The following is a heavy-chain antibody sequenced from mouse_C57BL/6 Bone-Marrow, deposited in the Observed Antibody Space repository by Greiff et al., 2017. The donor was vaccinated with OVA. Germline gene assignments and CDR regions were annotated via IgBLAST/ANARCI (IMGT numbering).Heavy chain of an antibody. V-gene: IGHV1-72*01. J-gene: IGHJ3*01. Sequence: QVQLQQPGAELVKPGASVKLSCKASGYTFTSYWMHWVKQRPGRGLEWIGRIDPNSGGTKYNEKFKSKATLTVDKPSSTADMQLSSLTSEDSAVYYCGYDYDVLLAYWGQGTLVTVSA. CDR3: GYDYDVLLAY. CDR2: IDPNSGGT. CDR1: GYTFTSYW. D-gene: IGHD2-4*01.